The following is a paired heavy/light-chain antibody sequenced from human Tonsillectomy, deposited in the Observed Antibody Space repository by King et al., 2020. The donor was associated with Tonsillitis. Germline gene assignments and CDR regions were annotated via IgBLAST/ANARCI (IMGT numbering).Heavy chain of an antibody. CDR2: ISFDGSNK. CDR3: VRDRRAVAVRYYFDS. CDR1: GFTFSKNA. J-gene: IGHJ4*02. D-gene: IGHD6-19*01. V-gene: IGHV3-30*09. Sequence: QVQLMESGGGVVQPGRSLTLSCAASGFTFSKNAMYWVRQAPGKGLEWVAVISFDGSNKYYADSVKGRFVISRDNSKKILYLQMNSLRIEDTAVYYCVRDRRAVAVRYYFDSWGQGTLVTVSS.
Light chain of an antibody. CDR3: QQYASSPRIT. V-gene: IGKV3-20*01. Sequence: EIVLTQSPGTLSLSPGERATLSCRASQSLTGSYLAWYQQKPGQAPRLLIYDTSSRATGIPDRFSGSGSETDFTLTINRLEPEDFAVYYCQQYASSPRITFGQGTRLDIK. CDR2: DTS. CDR1: QSLTGSY. J-gene: IGKJ5*01.